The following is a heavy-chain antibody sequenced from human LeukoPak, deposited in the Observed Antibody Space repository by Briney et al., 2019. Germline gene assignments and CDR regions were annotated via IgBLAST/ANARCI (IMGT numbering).Heavy chain of an antibody. CDR1: GYTFTSYA. V-gene: IGHV7-4-1*02. J-gene: IGHJ4*02. CDR3: ARPYYYDSSGYYPPLDY. Sequence: ASVKVSCKASGYTFTSYAMNWVRQAPGQGLEWMGWINTNTGNPTYAQGFTGRFVFSLDTSVSTAYLQISSLKAEDTAVYYCARPYYYDSSGYYPPLDYWGQGTLVTVSS. CDR2: INTNTGNP. D-gene: IGHD3-22*01.